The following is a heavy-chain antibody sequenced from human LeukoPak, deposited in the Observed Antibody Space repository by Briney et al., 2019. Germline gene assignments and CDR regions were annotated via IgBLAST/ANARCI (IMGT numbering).Heavy chain of an antibody. D-gene: IGHD3-10*02. J-gene: IGHJ4*02. CDR3: ARDVRGYSFDY. V-gene: IGHV3-30*03. CDR2: ISYDGSNK. CDR1: GFTFSSYG. Sequence: GRSLRLSCAASGFTFSSYGMHWVRQAPGKGLEWVAIISYDGSNKYYADSVKGRFTISRDNSKNTLYLQMNSLRAEDTAVYYCARDVRGYSFDYWGQGTLVTVSS.